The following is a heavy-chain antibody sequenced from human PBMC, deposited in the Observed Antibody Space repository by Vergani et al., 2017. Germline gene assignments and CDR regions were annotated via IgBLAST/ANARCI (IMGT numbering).Heavy chain of an antibody. J-gene: IGHJ6*03. CDR3: ARDGWELLDYFYYMDV. D-gene: IGHD1-26*01. V-gene: IGHV3-48*01. CDR2: ISSSSSTI. CDR1: EFTFSNYA. Sequence: EAQLLESGGGLVQPGGSLRLTCAASEFTFSNYAMNWVRQAPGKGLEWVSYISSSSSTIYYADSVKGRFTISRDNAKNTLYLQMDSLRAEDTAVYYCARDGWELLDYFYYMDVWGKGTTVTVSS.